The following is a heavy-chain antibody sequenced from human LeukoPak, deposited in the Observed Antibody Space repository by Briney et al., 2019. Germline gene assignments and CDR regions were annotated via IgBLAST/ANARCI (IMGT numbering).Heavy chain of an antibody. D-gene: IGHD6-13*01. Sequence: SGTLSLTCAVSGGSISSSNWWSWVCQPPGKGLEWIGCIYYSGSTNYNPSLKSRVTISVDTSKNQFSLKLSSVTAADTAVYYCARRSWGYYFDYWGQGTLVTVSS. CDR3: ARRSWGYYFDY. J-gene: IGHJ4*02. CDR1: GGSISSSNW. CDR2: IYYSGST. V-gene: IGHV4-4*02.